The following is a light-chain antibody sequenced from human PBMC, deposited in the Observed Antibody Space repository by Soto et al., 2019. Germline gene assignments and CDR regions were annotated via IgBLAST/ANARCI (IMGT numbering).Light chain of an antibody. V-gene: IGKV2-30*01. J-gene: IGKJ2*01. CDR3: MQITHWPPYT. CDR2: KVS. Sequence: DVVMTQSPLSLPVTLGQPASISCRSSQSLVYSDGNAYLNWLHQRPGQSPRRVIYKVSYRDAAVPDRFSGSGSGTDFTLKISRVKAEEVRVYSCMQITHWPPYTFGQGTKLEIK. CDR1: QSLVYSDGNAY.